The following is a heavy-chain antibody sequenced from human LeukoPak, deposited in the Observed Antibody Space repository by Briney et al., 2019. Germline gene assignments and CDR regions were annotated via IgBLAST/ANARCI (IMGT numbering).Heavy chain of an antibody. J-gene: IGHJ5*01. D-gene: IGHD6-19*01. CDR3: AKPISGGLAVTADWFHP. CDR1: GFAFSAYA. CDR2: INANSGTT. Sequence: GWSLRLSCTASGFAFSAYAMSWLRQPPGKGLEWVSTINANSGTTSYAASVRGRFTISRDNSKNTLYLQLNTLRADDTATYYCAKPISGGLAVTADWFHPWGQGTLVVVSS. V-gene: IGHV3-23*01.